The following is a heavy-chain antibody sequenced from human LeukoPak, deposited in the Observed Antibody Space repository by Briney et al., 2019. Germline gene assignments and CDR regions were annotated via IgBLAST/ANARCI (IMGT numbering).Heavy chain of an antibody. Sequence: KPSETLSLTCAVYGGSFSGYYWSWIRQPPGKGLEWIGEINHSGSTNYNPSLKSRVTISVDTSKNQFSLKLSSVTAADTAVYYCARSKLEVYSGWYRSEYPAGNNWFDPWGQGTLVTVSS. CDR3: ARSKLEVYSGWYRSEYPAGNNWFDP. D-gene: IGHD6-19*01. CDR2: INHSGST. CDR1: GGSFSGYY. J-gene: IGHJ5*02. V-gene: IGHV4-34*01.